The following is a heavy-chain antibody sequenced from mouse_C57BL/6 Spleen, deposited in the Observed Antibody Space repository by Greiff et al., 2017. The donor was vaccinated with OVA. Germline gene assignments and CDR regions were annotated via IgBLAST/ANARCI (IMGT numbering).Heavy chain of an antibody. J-gene: IGHJ4*01. D-gene: IGHD2-1*01. CDR1: GYTFTSYW. CDR2: IDPSDSYT. V-gene: IGHV1-50*01. Sequence: QVQLQQSGAELVKPGASVKLSCKASGYTFTSYWMQWVKQRPGQGLEWIGEIDPSDSYTNYNQKFKGKATLTVDTSSSTAYMQLSSLTSEDSAVYYCARRGGNYFVYAMDYWGQGTSVTVSS. CDR3: ARRGGNYFVYAMDY.